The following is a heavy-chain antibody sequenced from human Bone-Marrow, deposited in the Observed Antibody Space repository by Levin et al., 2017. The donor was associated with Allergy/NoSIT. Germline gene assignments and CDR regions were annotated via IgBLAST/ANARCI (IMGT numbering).Heavy chain of an antibody. D-gene: IGHD2-2*01. Sequence: ESGPTLVKPTQTLTLTCTFSGFSLTTSGMYVSWIRQPPGKALEWLAVIDWDDEKYYSTSLKTRLTISQDTSKNQVVLTVTNVDPVDTASYYCARRYCGSTNCYFDYWGQGTLVTVSS. J-gene: IGHJ4*02. V-gene: IGHV2-70*01. CDR2: IDWDDEK. CDR3: ARRYCGSTNCYFDY. CDR1: GFSLTTSGMY.